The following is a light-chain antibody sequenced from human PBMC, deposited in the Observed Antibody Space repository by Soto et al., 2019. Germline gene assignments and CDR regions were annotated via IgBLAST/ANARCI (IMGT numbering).Light chain of an antibody. CDR2: DAS. V-gene: IGKV1-5*01. Sequence: DIQMTQSPSALSASIGDRVTITCRASQNVSTWLAWYQQKPGKAPRSLIFDASKLESGVSSRLSGTGSGTEFTLTISNLQADDSGTYFCQQYYAFSPWTFGQGTKVQIK. CDR3: QQYYAFSPWT. J-gene: IGKJ1*01. CDR1: QNVSTW.